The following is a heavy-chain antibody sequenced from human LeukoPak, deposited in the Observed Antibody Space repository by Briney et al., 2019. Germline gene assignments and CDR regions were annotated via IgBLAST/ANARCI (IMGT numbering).Heavy chain of an antibody. CDR3: ARDIGIAVAGTLYNWFDP. CDR2: IYHSGST. J-gene: IGHJ5*02. CDR1: GGSISSSNW. D-gene: IGHD6-19*01. V-gene: IGHV4-4*02. Sequence: PSETLSLTCAVSGGSISSSNWWSWVRQPPGKGLEWIGEIYHSGSTNYNPSLKSRVTISVDKSKNQFSLKLSSVTAADTAVYYCARDIGIAVAGTLYNWFDPWGQGTLVTVSS.